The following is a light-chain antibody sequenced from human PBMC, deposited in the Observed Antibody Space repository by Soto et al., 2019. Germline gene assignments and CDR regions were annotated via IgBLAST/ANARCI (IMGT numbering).Light chain of an antibody. Sequence: ILLTQSPSSLSASILDIVSITCQASQDISNYLNWYQQKPGKVPKLLIYDASNLEGGVTSRFSGSGSGTEFTLTISSLQPDDFATYYCQQYNSYPWTVGQGTQVEIK. CDR3: QQYNSYPWT. CDR1: QDISNY. J-gene: IGKJ1*01. CDR2: DAS. V-gene: IGKV1-33*01.